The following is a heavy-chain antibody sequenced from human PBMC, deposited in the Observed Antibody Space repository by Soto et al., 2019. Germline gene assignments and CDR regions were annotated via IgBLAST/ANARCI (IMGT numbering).Heavy chain of an antibody. Sequence: QVQLQESGPGLVKPSQTLSLTCTVSGGSISSGGYYWSWIRQHPGKGLEWIGYIYYSGSPYYNPSLKSRVTIAVYTSKNQFSLKLSSVTAADTAVYYCARDLPGPRAFDIWGQGTMVTVSS. CDR2: IYYSGSP. CDR1: GGSISSGGYY. D-gene: IGHD3-10*01. J-gene: IGHJ3*02. V-gene: IGHV4-31*03. CDR3: ARDLPGPRAFDI.